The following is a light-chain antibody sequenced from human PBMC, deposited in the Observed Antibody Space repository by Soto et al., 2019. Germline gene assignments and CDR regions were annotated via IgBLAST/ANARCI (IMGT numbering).Light chain of an antibody. CDR3: QQYNNWPPIT. Sequence: EIVMTQSPATLSVSPGERATLSCRASQSVSNHLAWYQQKPGQAPRLLISDASTRATGVPARFSGTGSGTEFTLTISSLQSEDFAVYYRQQYNNWPPITFGQGTRLEIK. V-gene: IGKV3-15*01. CDR2: DAS. CDR1: QSVSNH. J-gene: IGKJ5*01.